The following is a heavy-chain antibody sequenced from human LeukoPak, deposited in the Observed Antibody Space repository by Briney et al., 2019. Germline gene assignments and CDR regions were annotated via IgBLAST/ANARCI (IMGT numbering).Heavy chain of an antibody. CDR1: GFSFSSYG. V-gene: IGHV3-30*02. D-gene: IGHD3-10*01. Sequence: GGSLRLSCAASGFSFSSYGMHWLRQAPGKGPESVALIRHDGTETYHADSVKGRFTISRDDSKSSFYLQMNSLRPEDTAVYYCAKANRDHLSHYYGVDVWGPGTTV. J-gene: IGHJ6*02. CDR3: AKANRDHLSHYYGVDV. CDR2: IRHDGTET.